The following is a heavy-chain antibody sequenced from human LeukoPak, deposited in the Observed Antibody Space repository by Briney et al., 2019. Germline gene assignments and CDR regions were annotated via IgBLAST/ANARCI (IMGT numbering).Heavy chain of an antibody. D-gene: IGHD3-16*01. Sequence: ASVKVSCKASGYTFTGYYMHRVRQAPGQGLEWMGWINPNSGGTNYAQKFQGRVTMTRDTSISTAYMELSRLRSDDTAVYYCARSPIMITFGGVDYDYWGQGTLVTVSS. CDR2: INPNSGGT. J-gene: IGHJ4*02. CDR3: ARSPIMITFGGVDYDY. V-gene: IGHV1-2*02. CDR1: GYTFTGYY.